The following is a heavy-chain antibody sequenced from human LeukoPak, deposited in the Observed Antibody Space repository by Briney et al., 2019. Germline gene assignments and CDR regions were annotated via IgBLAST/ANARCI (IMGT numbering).Heavy chain of an antibody. CDR2: ISSSSSYI. J-gene: IGHJ4*02. Sequence: GGSLRLSCAASGFTFSSYSMNWVRQAPGKGLEWVSSISSSSSYIYYADSVKGRFTISRDNAKNSLYLQMNSLRAEDTAVYCCARALPRTMVRGLLDYWGQGTLVTVSS. D-gene: IGHD3-10*01. CDR1: GFTFSSYS. CDR3: ARALPRTMVRGLLDY. V-gene: IGHV3-21*01.